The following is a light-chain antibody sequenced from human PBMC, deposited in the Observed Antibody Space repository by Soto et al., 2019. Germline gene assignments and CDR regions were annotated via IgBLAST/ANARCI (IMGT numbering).Light chain of an antibody. Sequence: DIQMTQSPSSLSASVGNRVTITCQASHDITNYLNWYQHKPGKASKLLIYGASNLETGVPSRFSGSGSGTDFTFTISSLQPEDIATYYCQYCDYLPLFGPGTTLDFK. CDR2: GAS. CDR1: HDITNY. J-gene: IGKJ3*01. CDR3: QYCDYLPL. V-gene: IGKV1-33*01.